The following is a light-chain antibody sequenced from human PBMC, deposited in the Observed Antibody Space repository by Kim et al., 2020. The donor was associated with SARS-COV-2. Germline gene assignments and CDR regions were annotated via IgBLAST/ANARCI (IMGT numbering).Light chain of an antibody. V-gene: IGKV3-11*01. Sequence: SLSPGERATLSCRARQSVKTYLAWYQHTPGQSPRLLIHDASNRATGVPPRFSGGGSGTDFTLTISSLEPEDFAVYYCQQRGNWPTFGQGTRLEIK. CDR1: QSVKTY. CDR2: DAS. J-gene: IGKJ5*01. CDR3: QQRGNWPT.